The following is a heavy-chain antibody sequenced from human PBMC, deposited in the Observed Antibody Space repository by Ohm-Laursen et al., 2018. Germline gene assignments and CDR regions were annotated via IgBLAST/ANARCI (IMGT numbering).Heavy chain of an antibody. CDR3: ARDRISANGYYFDN. CDR1: GGSFSGYY. Sequence: TLSLTCAVYGGSFSGYYWSWIRQHPGKGLEWIGFIYYSVTTYYNPSLKSRVTISVDTSKNQFSLKLSSVTAADTAVYYCARDRISANGYYFDNWGQGILVTVSS. D-gene: IGHD3-3*02. V-gene: IGHV4-31*11. J-gene: IGHJ4*02. CDR2: IYYSVTT.